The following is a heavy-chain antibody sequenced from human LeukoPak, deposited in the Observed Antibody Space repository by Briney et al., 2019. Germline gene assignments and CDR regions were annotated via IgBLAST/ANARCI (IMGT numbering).Heavy chain of an antibody. V-gene: IGHV4-59*01. CDR1: GGSISSYY. D-gene: IGHD6-13*01. CDR3: ARSTTPIAAAGTFGY. CDR2: IYYSGST. J-gene: IGHJ4*02. Sequence: SETLSLTCTVSGGSISSYYWSWIRQSPGKGLEWIGYIYYSGSTNYNPSLKSRVTISVDTSKNQFSLKLSSVTAADTAVYYCARSTTPIAAAGTFGYWGQGTLVTVSS.